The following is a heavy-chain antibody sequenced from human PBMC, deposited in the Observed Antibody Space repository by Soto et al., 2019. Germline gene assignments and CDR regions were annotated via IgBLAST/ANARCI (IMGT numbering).Heavy chain of an antibody. CDR3: ARTNYDYIWGSYRFDF. V-gene: IGHV4-30-4*01. CDR2: ISYSGNT. CDR1: GGSISSGDHY. D-gene: IGHD3-16*02. Sequence: QVQLQESGPGLVKPSQTLSLTCTVSGGSISSGDHYWSWIRQPPGKGLEWIGYISYSGNTYYHPSIKSRVTISVDMSKNQFSLKLSSVTAADTAVYYCARTNYDYIWGSYRFDFWGQGTLVTVSS. J-gene: IGHJ4*02.